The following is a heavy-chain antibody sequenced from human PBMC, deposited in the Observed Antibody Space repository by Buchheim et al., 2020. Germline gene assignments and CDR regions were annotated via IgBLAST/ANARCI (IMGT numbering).Heavy chain of an antibody. CDR3: ARTSRGYSSGWIDY. D-gene: IGHD6-19*01. J-gene: IGHJ4*02. CDR1: GGSISSYY. V-gene: IGHV4-59*01. CDR2: IYYNGST. Sequence: QVQLQESGPGLVKPSETLSLTCTVSGGSISSYYWSWIRQPPGKGLEWIGYIYYNGSTNYNPSLKSRVTISVDTSKNQFSLKLSSVTAADTAVYYCARTSRGYSSGWIDYWGQGTL.